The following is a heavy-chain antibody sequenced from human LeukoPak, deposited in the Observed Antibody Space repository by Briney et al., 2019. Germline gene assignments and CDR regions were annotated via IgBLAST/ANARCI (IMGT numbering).Heavy chain of an antibody. Sequence: GGSLRLSCAASGFTFSSYSMNWVRQAPGKGLEWVSSISSSSSYIYYADSVKGRFTISRDNAKNSLYLQMNSPRAEDTAVYYCAREFVDDAFDIWGQGAMVTVSS. CDR2: ISSSSSYI. V-gene: IGHV3-21*01. D-gene: IGHD2-21*01. J-gene: IGHJ3*02. CDR1: GFTFSSYS. CDR3: AREFVDDAFDI.